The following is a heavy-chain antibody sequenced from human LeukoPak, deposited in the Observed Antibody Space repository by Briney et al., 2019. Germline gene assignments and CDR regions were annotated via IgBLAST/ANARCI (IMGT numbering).Heavy chain of an antibody. J-gene: IGHJ4*02. V-gene: IGHV4-39*01. CDR1: GGSISSSNYY. D-gene: IGHD3-10*01. CDR2: IYYSGTT. CDR3: ARHEIWFGELSDY. Sequence: SETLSLTCTVSGGSISSSNYYWSWIRQPPGKGQEWIVSIYYSGTTYYSPSLKSRVTISVDTSKNQFSLKLTSVTAADTSVYYCARHEIWFGELSDYWGQGTLGTVSS.